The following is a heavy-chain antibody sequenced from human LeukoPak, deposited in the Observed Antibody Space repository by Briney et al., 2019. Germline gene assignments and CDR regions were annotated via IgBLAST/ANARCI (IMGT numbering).Heavy chain of an antibody. CDR2: IWYDGSNK. J-gene: IGHJ3*01. D-gene: IGHD3-16*01. CDR3: ARPAYTAAYDL. V-gene: IGHV3-33*01. Sequence: GGSLRLSCAASGFTFSSYGMHWVRQAPGKGLEWVAVIWYDGSNKYYADSVKGRFTISRDNSKNTLYLQMNSLRAEDTALYYCARPAYTAAYDLWGRGTMVTVSS. CDR1: GFTFSSYG.